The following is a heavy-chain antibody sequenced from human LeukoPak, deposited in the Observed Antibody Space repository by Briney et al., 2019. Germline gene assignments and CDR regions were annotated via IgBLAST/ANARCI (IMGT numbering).Heavy chain of an antibody. CDR1: GGSISSYY. Sequence: SETLSLTCTVSGGSISSYYWSWIRQPPGEGLEWIGYIYYSGSTNYNPSLKSRVTISIDTSKNQFSLKLSSVTAADTAVYYCARLRGYSYGSDWGQGTLVTVSS. V-gene: IGHV4-59*08. CDR3: ARLRGYSYGSD. CDR2: IYYSGST. J-gene: IGHJ4*02. D-gene: IGHD5-18*01.